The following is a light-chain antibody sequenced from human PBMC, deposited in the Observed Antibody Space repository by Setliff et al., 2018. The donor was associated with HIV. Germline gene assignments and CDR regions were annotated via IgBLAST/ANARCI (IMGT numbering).Light chain of an antibody. V-gene: IGLV2-14*03. Sequence: QSALTQPASVSGSPGQSITISCTGTSSDVGTYNFVSWYQQHPGKAPKLMIYDVSNRPPGVSNRFSGSKSGNTASLTISGLQAEDEADYYCSSYTSTPLYVFGTGTKVTVL. J-gene: IGLJ1*01. CDR1: SSDVGTYNF. CDR3: SSYTSTPLYV. CDR2: DVS.